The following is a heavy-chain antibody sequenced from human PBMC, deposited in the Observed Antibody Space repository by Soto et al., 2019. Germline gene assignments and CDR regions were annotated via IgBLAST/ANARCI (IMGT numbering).Heavy chain of an antibody. J-gene: IGHJ6*02. Sequence: QVQLVQSGAEVKKPGASVKVSCKASGYTFTSYDINWVRQATGQGLEWMGWMNPNSGNTGYAQKFQGRVTMTRNTFISTAYMELSSLRSEDTAVYYCATAEDGYNPLYYGMDVWGQGTTVTVSS. D-gene: IGHD5-12*01. V-gene: IGHV1-8*01. CDR3: ATAEDGYNPLYYGMDV. CDR2: MNPNSGNT. CDR1: GYTFTSYD.